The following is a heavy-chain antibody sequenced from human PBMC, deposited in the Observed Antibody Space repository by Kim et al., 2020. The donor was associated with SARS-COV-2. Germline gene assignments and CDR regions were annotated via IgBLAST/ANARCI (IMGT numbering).Heavy chain of an antibody. CDR3: AKVHTPIMRIAVAGLEIDY. J-gene: IGHJ4*02. Sequence: GGSLRLSCAASGFTFDDYAMHWVRQAPGKGLEWVSLISGDGGSTYYADSVKGRFTISRDNSKNSLYLQMNSLRTEDTALYYCAKVHTPIMRIAVAGLEIDYWGQGTLVTVSS. V-gene: IGHV3-43*02. D-gene: IGHD6-19*01. CDR1: GFTFDDYA. CDR2: ISGDGGST.